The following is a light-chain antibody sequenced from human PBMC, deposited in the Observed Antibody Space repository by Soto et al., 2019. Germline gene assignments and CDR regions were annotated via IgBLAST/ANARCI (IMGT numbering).Light chain of an antibody. J-gene: IGLJ2*01. CDR3: AAWDDTLNFLV. Sequence: QSVLTQPPSASWTPGQGVTISCSGSSSNIGSNYVYWYQQLPGPAPKLLIYRNNQRPSGVPDRFSGSKSGTSASLAITGLRSEDEADYYCAAWDDTLNFLVFGGGTKLTV. V-gene: IGLV1-47*01. CDR1: SSNIGSNY. CDR2: RNN.